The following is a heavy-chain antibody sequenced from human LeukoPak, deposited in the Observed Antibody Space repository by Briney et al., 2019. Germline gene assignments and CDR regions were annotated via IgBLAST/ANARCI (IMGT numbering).Heavy chain of an antibody. CDR3: AKEADGDYYYYYYYMDV. J-gene: IGHJ6*03. Sequence: GGSLRLSCAASGFTFSSYGMSWVRQAPGKGLEWVSAISGSGGSTYYADSVKGRFTISRDNPKNTLYLQMNSLRAEDTAVYCAKEADGDYYYYYYYMDVWGKGTTVTISS. D-gene: IGHD2-21*01. CDR1: GFTFSSYG. CDR2: ISGSGGST. V-gene: IGHV3-23*01.